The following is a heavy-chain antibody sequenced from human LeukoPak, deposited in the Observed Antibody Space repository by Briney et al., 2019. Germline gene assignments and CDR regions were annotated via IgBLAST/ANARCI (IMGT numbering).Heavy chain of an antibody. V-gene: IGHV1-46*01. J-gene: IGHJ4*02. CDR1: GYTFTSYD. CDR3: ARDLLYSSSSLGVGY. D-gene: IGHD6-6*01. CDR2: INPSGGST. Sequence: GASVKVSCKASGYTFTSYDINWVRQATGQGLEWMGIINPSGGSTSYAQKFQGRVTMTRDTSTSTVYMELSSLRSEDTAVYYCARDLLYSSSSLGVGYWGQGTLVTVSS.